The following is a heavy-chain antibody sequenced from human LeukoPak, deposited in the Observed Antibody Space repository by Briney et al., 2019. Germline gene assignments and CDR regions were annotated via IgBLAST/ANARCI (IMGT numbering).Heavy chain of an antibody. CDR3: ARDLGYYDSSGYSHYFDY. D-gene: IGHD3-22*01. V-gene: IGHV4-4*02. CDR1: GGPISSSNW. J-gene: IGHJ4*02. CDR2: IYHSGST. Sequence: PSETLSLTCAVSGGPISSSNWWSWVRQPPGKGLEWIGEIYHSGSTNYNPSLKSRVTISVDKSKNQFSLKLSSVTAADTAVYYCARDLGYYDSSGYSHYFDYWGQGTLVTVSS.